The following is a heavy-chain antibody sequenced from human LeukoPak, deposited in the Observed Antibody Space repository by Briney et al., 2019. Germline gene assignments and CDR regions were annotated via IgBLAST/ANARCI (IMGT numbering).Heavy chain of an antibody. J-gene: IGHJ4*02. CDR1: GGSISSSSYY. D-gene: IGHD3-10*01. V-gene: IGHV4-39*01. CDR3: ARQYSYYYGSGSQNGGGYFDY. CDR2: IYYSGST. Sequence: SETLSLTCTVSGGSISSSSYYWGWIRQPPGKGLEWIGSIYYSGSTYYNPSLKSRVTISVDTSKNQLSLKLSSVTAADTAVYYCARQYSYYYGSGSQNGGGYFDYWGQGTLVTVSS.